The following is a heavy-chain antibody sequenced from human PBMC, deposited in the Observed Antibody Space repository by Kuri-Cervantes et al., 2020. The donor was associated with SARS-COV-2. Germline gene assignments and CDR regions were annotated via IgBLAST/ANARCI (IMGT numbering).Heavy chain of an antibody. CDR2: IYYSGST. V-gene: IGHV4-59*12. D-gene: IGHD6-13*01. CDR3: FSWFFGN. CDR1: GGSISSYY. Sequence: SETLSLTCIVSGGSISSYYWSWIRQPPGKGLEWIGYIYYSGSTNYKPSLKSRVTISVDTSRNQFFLKLSSVTASDTAVYYCFSWFFGNWGQGTLVTVSS. J-gene: IGHJ4*02.